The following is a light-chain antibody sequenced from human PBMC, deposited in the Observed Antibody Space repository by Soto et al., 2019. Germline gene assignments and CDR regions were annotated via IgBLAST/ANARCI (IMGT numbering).Light chain of an antibody. CDR1: QSFSRY. V-gene: IGKV3-11*01. CDR3: QHRTNWPIT. J-gene: IGKJ5*01. Sequence: ELTLTKTTLSLSPGEIASHSCMARQSFSRYLAWYQQKPGKAPRLLIYDASNRATGIPARFSGSGSGTDFTLTISSLEPEDFAVYYCQHRTNWPITVGQGTRLEIK. CDR2: DAS.